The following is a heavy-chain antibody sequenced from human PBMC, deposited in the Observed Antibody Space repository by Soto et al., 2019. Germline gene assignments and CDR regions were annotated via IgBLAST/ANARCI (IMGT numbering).Heavy chain of an antibody. CDR1: GFTFSNYA. D-gene: IGHD3-10*02. J-gene: IGHJ6*02. Sequence: PGGSLRPSSAASGFTFSNYAMSLVRQAPGKGLEWVSAISSGGDNTYYADFVKGRFSISRDNSKSTLYRQMNSLRVEDAAVYYCGPVNYVVHGMDVWGQGTTVTVSS. CDR3: GPVNYVVHGMDV. V-gene: IGHV3-23*01. CDR2: ISSGGDNT.